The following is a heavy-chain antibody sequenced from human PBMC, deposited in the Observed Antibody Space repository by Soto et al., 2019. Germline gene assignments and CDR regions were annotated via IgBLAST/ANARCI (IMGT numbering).Heavy chain of an antibody. Sequence: ASVKVSCKASGYTFTGHYIHWVRQAPEQGPEWMGEIGPESGATRYAQKFQGRVTMTRDMSITTVYMELNNLSPDDTAVYYCGRGRSGQVVVFYWGQGTPVTVSS. CDR2: IGPESGAT. D-gene: IGHD3-22*01. CDR3: GRGRSGQVVVFY. CDR1: GYTFTGHY. V-gene: IGHV1-2*02. J-gene: IGHJ4*02.